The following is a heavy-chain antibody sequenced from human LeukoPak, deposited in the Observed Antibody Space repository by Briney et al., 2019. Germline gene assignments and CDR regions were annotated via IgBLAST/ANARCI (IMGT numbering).Heavy chain of an antibody. CDR1: GFTFSTYA. V-gene: IGHV3-23*01. CDR3: AKHRFESGGYHSTD. Sequence: GGSLRLSCAASGFTFSTYAMSWVRQAPGKGLEWVSSISGSGDNTYYADSVKGRFTISRDNSKNTLYLQMNSLRAEDTAVYYCAKHRFESGGYHSTDWGQGTLVTVSS. J-gene: IGHJ4*02. CDR2: ISGSGDNT. D-gene: IGHD3-22*01.